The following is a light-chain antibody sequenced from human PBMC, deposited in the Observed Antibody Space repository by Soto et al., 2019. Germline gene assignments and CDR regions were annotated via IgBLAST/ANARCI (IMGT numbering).Light chain of an antibody. V-gene: IGKV1-5*03. CDR2: QAS. Sequence: DIQVTQSPSTLSASVGDRDTITCRASQSVGTWLAWYQQKPGKAPKLLIYQASRLQSGVPSRFGGSGSGTEFSLTISSLQPDDFATYYCQQYNTWSTWTFGQGTQVEIK. J-gene: IGKJ1*01. CDR3: QQYNTWSTWT. CDR1: QSVGTW.